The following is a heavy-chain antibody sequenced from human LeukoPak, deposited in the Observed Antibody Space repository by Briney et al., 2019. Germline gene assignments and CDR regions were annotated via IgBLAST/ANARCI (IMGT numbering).Heavy chain of an antibody. CDR1: GGSISSYY. V-gene: IGHV4-59*06. D-gene: IGHD6-13*01. J-gene: IGHJ5*02. CDR3: ARETAAGTGAWFDP. CDR2: IYYSGST. Sequence: SETLSLTCTVSGGSISSYYWSWIRQPPGKGLEWIGYIYYSGSTYYNPSLKSRVTISVDTSKNQFSLKLSPVTAADTAVYYCARETAAGTGAWFDPWGQGTLVTVSS.